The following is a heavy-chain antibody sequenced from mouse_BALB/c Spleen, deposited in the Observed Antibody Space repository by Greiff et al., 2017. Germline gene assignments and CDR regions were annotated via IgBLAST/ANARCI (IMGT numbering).Heavy chain of an antibody. CDR1: GFTFSDFY. D-gene: IGHD2-3*01. CDR3: ARDARGYSLMGY. V-gene: IGHV7-1*02. J-gene: IGHJ4*01. Sequence: EVKVVESGGGLVQPGGSLRLSCATSGFTFSDFYMEWVRQPPGKRLEWIAASRNKANDYTTEYSASVKGRFIVSRDTSQSILYLQMNALGAEDTAIYYCARDARGYSLMGYWGQGTSVTVSS. CDR2: SRNKANDYTT.